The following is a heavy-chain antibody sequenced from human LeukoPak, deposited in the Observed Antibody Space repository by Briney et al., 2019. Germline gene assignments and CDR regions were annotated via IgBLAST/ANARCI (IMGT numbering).Heavy chain of an antibody. J-gene: IGHJ6*02. CDR3: APSPVASYYYYGMDV. V-gene: IGHV3-23*01. CDR1: GFTFSSYA. D-gene: IGHD2-2*01. CDR2: ISGSGGST. Sequence: HPGGSLRLSCAASGFTFSSYAMSWVRQAPGKGLEWVSAISGSGGSTYYADSVKGRFTISRDNSKNTLYLQMNSLRAEDTAVYYCAPSPVASYYYYGMDVWGQGTTVTVSS.